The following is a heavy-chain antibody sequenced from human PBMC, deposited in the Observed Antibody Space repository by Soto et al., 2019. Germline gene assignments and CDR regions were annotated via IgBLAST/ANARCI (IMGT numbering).Heavy chain of an antibody. D-gene: IGHD6-19*01. V-gene: IGHV3-30-3*01. J-gene: IGHJ4*02. Sequence: QVQLVESGGGVVQPGRSLRLSCAASGFTFSSYAMHWVRHAPGKGLEWVAVISYDGSNKYYADSVKGRFTISRDNSKNTLYLQMNSLRAEDTAVYYCARVSVAGTGYFDYWGQGTLVTVSS. CDR2: ISYDGSNK. CDR3: ARVSVAGTGYFDY. CDR1: GFTFSSYA.